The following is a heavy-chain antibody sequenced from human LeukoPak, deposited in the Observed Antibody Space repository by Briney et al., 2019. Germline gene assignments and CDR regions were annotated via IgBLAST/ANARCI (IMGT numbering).Heavy chain of an antibody. V-gene: IGHV3-30*18. CDR3: AKDGSGSYYSLYYFDY. CDR1: GFTFSSYG. Sequence: GRSLRLPCAASGFTFSSYGMHWVRQAPGKGLEWVAVISYDGSNKYYADPVKGRFTISRDNSKNTLYLQMNSLRAEDTAVYYCAKDGSGSYYSLYYFDYWGQGTLVTVSS. CDR2: ISYDGSNK. D-gene: IGHD3-10*01. J-gene: IGHJ4*02.